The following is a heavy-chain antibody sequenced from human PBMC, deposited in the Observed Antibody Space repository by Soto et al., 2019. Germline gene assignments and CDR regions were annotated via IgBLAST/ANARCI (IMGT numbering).Heavy chain of an antibody. D-gene: IGHD2-21*02. Sequence: SVKVSCKTSGFAFTNSAVQWVRQARGQRLEWIGWIIVASGRTNYAREVQERVTISRDTSTSTAYMELSGLRSEDTAVYYCVAELYSGGGCCSFDFWGQGTMVTVSS. J-gene: IGHJ3*01. CDR3: VAELYSGGGCCSFDF. CDR1: GFAFTNSA. CDR2: IIVASGRT. V-gene: IGHV1-58*01.